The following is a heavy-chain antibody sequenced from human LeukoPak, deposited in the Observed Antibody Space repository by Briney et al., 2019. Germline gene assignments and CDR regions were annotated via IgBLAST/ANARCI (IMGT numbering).Heavy chain of an antibody. V-gene: IGHV4-39*01. D-gene: IGHD6-13*01. J-gene: IGHJ5*02. CDR1: GGSISGSSYY. Sequence: SETLSLTCTVSGGSISGSSYYWGWIRQPPGKGLEWIGSIYYSGSTYYNPSLKSRVTISVDTSKNQFSLKLSSVTAADTAVYYCASNSRTGWFDPWGQGTLVTVSS. CDR2: IYYSGST. CDR3: ASNSRTGWFDP.